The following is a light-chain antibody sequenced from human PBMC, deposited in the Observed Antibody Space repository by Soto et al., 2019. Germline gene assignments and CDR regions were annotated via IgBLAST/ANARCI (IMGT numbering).Light chain of an antibody. V-gene: IGKV3-20*01. CDR3: QQFSSYPLT. CDR1: QTVRNNY. Sequence: EFVLTQSPGTLSLSPGERATLSSRASQTVRNNYLAWYQQKPGQAPRLLIYDASSRATGIPDRFSGGGSGTDFTLTISRLEPEDFAVYYCQQFSSYPLTFGGGTKVDI. CDR2: DAS. J-gene: IGKJ4*01.